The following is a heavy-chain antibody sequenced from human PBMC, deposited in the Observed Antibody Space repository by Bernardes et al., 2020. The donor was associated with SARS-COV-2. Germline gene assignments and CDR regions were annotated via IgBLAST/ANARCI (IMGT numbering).Heavy chain of an antibody. CDR3: TRVRYSSGWFPFDY. CDR1: GFVFSDSA. CDR2: IRSKANSHAT. Sequence: GGSLRLSREASGFVFSDSAIHWVRQASGKGLEWVGRIRSKANSHATTSAASVQGRFTISRDDSKNTAYLQMNSLKTEDTAVYYCTRVRYSSGWFPFDYWGQGTLVTVSS. J-gene: IGHJ4*02. V-gene: IGHV3-73*01. D-gene: IGHD6-19*01.